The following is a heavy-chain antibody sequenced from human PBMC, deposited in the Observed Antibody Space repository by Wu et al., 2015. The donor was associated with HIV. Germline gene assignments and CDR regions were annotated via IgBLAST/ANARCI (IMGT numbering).Heavy chain of an antibody. CDR1: ANTFINYY. Sequence: QVQLVQSGAEVKKPGASVRVSCKASANTFINYYIHWVRQAPGQGLEWMGIIDPSGGRTTYAQKFQGRVTMTRDTSTNTVYMELSSLRSEDTAVYYCVSFSPVYSGSYSWDVWGQGTTVTASS. CDR3: VSFSPVYSGSYSWDV. V-gene: IGHV1-46*01. D-gene: IGHD3-10*01. J-gene: IGHJ6*02. CDR2: IDPSGGRT.